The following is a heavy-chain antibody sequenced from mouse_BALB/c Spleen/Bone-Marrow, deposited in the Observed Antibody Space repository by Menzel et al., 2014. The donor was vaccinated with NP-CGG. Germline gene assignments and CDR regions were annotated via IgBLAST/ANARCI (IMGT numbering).Heavy chain of an antibody. CDR2: IRNKADGYTT. CDR3: ARDIGLRLRFAY. V-gene: IGHV7-3*02. D-gene: IGHD1-2*01. J-gene: IGHJ3*01. CDR1: GFTFTDYY. Sequence: EVKVVESGGGLVQPGGSLRLSCATSGFTFTDYYMSWVRQPPGKALEWLGFIRNKADGYTTEYSASVKGRFTISRDNSQSILYLQMDTLRAEDSATYYCARDIGLRLRFAYWGQGTLVTVSA.